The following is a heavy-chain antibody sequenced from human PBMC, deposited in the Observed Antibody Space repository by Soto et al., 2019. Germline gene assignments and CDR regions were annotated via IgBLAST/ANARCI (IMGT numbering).Heavy chain of an antibody. V-gene: IGHV3-21*01. CDR2: ISSSSSYI. Sequence: PGGSLRLSCAASGFTFSSYSRNWVRQAPGKGLEWVSSISSSSSYIYYADSVKGRFTISRDNAKNSLYLQMNSLRAEDTAVYYCARDVFYYDSSGYYPDYWGQGTLVTVSS. CDR1: GFTFSSYS. D-gene: IGHD3-22*01. J-gene: IGHJ4*02. CDR3: ARDVFYYDSSGYYPDY.